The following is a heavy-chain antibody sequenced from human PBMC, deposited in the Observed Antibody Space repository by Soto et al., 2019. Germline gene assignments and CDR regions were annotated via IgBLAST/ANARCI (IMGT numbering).Heavy chain of an antibody. D-gene: IGHD3-16*01. Sequence: QVQLQQWGAGLLKPSETLSLTCAVYSGSFSGHYWSWIRQPPGKDLEWIGEIYHGLSIVYNPSLKSRVTISGDSSKNQFSLKLSSVTAADTAVDYCARHGGYFFDYWGQGTLVTVSS. J-gene: IGHJ4*02. V-gene: IGHV4-34*01. CDR1: SGSFSGHY. CDR2: IYHGLSI. CDR3: ARHGGYFFDY.